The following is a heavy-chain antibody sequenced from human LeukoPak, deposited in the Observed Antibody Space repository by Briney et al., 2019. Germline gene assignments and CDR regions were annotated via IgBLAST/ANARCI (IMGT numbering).Heavy chain of an antibody. J-gene: IGHJ4*02. D-gene: IGHD5-24*01. V-gene: IGHV4-4*07. CDR2: IYSSGST. Sequence: SETLSLTCAVSGGSISSYYWNWIRQPAGKGLEWIGRIYSSGSTNYNPPLTSRVTMSVDTSKNQFSLKLSSVTAADTAVYHCARRDALGWYFDYWGQGTLVTVSS. CDR1: GGSISSYY. CDR3: ARRDALGWYFDY.